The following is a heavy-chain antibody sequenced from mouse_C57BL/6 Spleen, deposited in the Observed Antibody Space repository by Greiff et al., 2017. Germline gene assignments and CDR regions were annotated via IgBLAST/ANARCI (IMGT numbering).Heavy chain of an antibody. V-gene: IGHV5-17*01. Sequence: EVKLVESGGGLVKPGGSLKLSCAASGFTFSDYGMHWVRQAPEKGLEWVAYISSGSSPIYYADTVKGRFTISRDNAKNTLFLQMTSLRSEDTAMYYCARPSTVNAMDYWGQGTSVTVSS. CDR1: GFTFSDYG. J-gene: IGHJ4*01. CDR2: ISSGSSPI. CDR3: ARPSTVNAMDY. D-gene: IGHD1-1*01.